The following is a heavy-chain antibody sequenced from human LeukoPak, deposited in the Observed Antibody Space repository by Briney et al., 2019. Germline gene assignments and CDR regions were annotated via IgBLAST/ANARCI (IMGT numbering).Heavy chain of an antibody. CDR2: IYHSGST. CDR1: GASITSGDYY. V-gene: IGHV4-30-4*01. CDR3: AKRGIVIRAVIIIGFHKEAYYFDY. Sequence: SQTLSLTCTVSGASITSGDYYWSWIRQPPGKGPEWIGYIYHSGSTYNNPSLKSRVTISVDTSKNQFSLKLSSVTAADTAVYFCAKRGIVIRAVIIIGFHKEAYYFDYWGQGTLVTVSS. D-gene: IGHD3-10*01. J-gene: IGHJ4*02.